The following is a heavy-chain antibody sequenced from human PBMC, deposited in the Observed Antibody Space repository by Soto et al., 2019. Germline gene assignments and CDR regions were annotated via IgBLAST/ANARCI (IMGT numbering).Heavy chain of an antibody. CDR1: GFTFSSYS. V-gene: IGHV3-48*02. CDR3: ARASGGVEWELPSDY. D-gene: IGHD1-26*01. J-gene: IGHJ4*02. CDR2: ISSSSSTI. Sequence: EVQLVESGGGLVQPGGSLRLSCAASGFTFSSYSMNWVRQAPGKGLEWVSYISSSSSTIYYADSVKGRFTISRDNAKNSLYLQMNSLRDENTAVYYCARASGGVEWELPSDYWGQGTLVTVSS.